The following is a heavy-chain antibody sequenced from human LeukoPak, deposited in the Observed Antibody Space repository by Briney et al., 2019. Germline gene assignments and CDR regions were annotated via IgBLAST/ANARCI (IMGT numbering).Heavy chain of an antibody. CDR3: ARGCRDGYSNYWYFDL. D-gene: IGHD5-24*01. CDR1: GFTVSSNY. Sequence: PGGSLRLSCAASGFTVSSNYMSWVRQAPGKGLEWVSIIYSGGSTYYADSVKGRFTISRDNSKNTLYLQMNSLRAEDTAVYYCARGCRDGYSNYWYFDLWSRGTLVTVSS. CDR2: IYSGGST. V-gene: IGHV3-53*01. J-gene: IGHJ2*01.